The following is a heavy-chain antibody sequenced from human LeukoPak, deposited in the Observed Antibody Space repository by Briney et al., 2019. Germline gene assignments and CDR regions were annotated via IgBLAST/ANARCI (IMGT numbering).Heavy chain of an antibody. V-gene: IGHV1-69*06. D-gene: IGHD3-9*01. J-gene: IGHJ5*02. CDR2: IIPIFGTA. CDR1: GGTFSSYA. CDR3: ASHVLRYFDWLEEGSWFDP. Sequence: GASVKVSCKASGGTFSSYAISWVRQAPGQGLEWMGGIIPIFGTANYAQKLQGRVTITADKSTSTAYMELSSLRSEDTAVYYCASHVLRYFDWLEEGSWFDPGGQGTLVTVS.